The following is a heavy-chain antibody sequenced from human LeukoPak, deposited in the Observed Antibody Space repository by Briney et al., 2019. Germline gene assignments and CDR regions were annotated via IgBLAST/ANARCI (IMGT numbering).Heavy chain of an antibody. CDR2: ITISGHTK. CDR1: GFDLHTYE. V-gene: IGHV3-48*03. J-gene: IGHJ5*02. CDR3: ARGDPHADL. Sequence: GGSLRLSCAASGFDLHTYEVNWGRQAPGKGLEWIADITISGHTKNYADSVKGRFTISRDSARTSLYLQMNSLRVEDTGVYFCARGDPHADLWGQGTLVTVSS.